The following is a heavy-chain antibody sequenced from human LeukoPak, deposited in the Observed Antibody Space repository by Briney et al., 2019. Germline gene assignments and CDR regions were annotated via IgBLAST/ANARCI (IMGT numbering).Heavy chain of an antibody. D-gene: IGHD1-26*01. Sequence: SETLSLTCTVSGGSISSSYYYWGWIRQPPGKGLEWIGSIYYSGSTYYNPSLKSRVTISVDTSKNQFSLKLRSVTAADTAVYYCARDFSGSYWIPEYWGQGTLVTVSS. J-gene: IGHJ4*02. V-gene: IGHV4-39*02. CDR2: IYYSGST. CDR1: GGSISSSYYY. CDR3: ARDFSGSYWIPEY.